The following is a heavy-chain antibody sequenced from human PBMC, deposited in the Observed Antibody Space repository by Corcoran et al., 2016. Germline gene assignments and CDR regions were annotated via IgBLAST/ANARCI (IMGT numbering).Heavy chain of an antibody. Sequence: QVQLVQSGAEVKKPGSSVKVSCKASGGTFRSYAINWVRQAPGQGLEWMGGIIPIFGAANYAQKFQGRVTITADESTSTAYMELSSLTSEDTAVYYCANRKNITTHWFDPWGQGTLVTVSS. J-gene: IGHJ5*02. V-gene: IGHV1-69*01. CDR2: IIPIFGAA. D-gene: IGHD1-1*01. CDR1: GGTFRSYA. CDR3: ANRKNITTHWFDP.